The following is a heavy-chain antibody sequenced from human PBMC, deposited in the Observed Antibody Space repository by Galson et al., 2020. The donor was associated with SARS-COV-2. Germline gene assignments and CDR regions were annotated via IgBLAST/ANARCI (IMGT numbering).Heavy chain of an antibody. CDR1: GFIFSDYG. CDR3: AREGGAVGSNLDY. D-gene: IGHD1-26*01. J-gene: IGHJ4*02. CDR2: IWYDGSNK. V-gene: IGHV3-33*01. Sequence: GSLRLSCAASGFIFSDYGIHWVRQAPGKGLEWVAIIWYDGSNKKYIDSVKGRFTISRDDSKNTVYLEMNNLRVEDTAVYYCAREGGAVGSNLDYWGQGTLVTVSS.